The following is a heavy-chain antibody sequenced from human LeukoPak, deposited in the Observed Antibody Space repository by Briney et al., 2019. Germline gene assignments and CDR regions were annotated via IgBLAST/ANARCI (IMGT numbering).Heavy chain of an antibody. J-gene: IGHJ1*01. Sequence: GRSLRLSCAASGFTFSSYAMHWVRHAPGKGLVWVSRINSDGSDTKYADSVKGRFTVSRDNAKNTMYLQVNDLRAEDTAVYHCAASPSGNHYIGYFQNWGQGALVTVSS. V-gene: IGHV3-74*03. CDR1: GFTFSSYA. CDR2: INSDGSDT. D-gene: IGHD1-14*01. CDR3: AASPSGNHYIGYFQN.